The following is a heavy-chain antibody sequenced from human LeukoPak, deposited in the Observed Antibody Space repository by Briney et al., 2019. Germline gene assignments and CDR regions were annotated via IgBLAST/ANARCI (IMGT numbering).Heavy chain of an antibody. CDR2: IDYSGNT. J-gene: IGHJ5*02. V-gene: IGHV4-61*01. D-gene: IGHD2-15*01. Sequence: SETLSLTCTVSGGSVSSGSYHWSWIRQPPGKGLEWIGYIDYSGNTDNNPSLKSRVTISIDTSKNQFSLKLSSVTAADTAVYYCARGLTHFDPWGQGTLVTVSS. CDR1: GGSVSSGSYH. CDR3: ARGLTHFDP.